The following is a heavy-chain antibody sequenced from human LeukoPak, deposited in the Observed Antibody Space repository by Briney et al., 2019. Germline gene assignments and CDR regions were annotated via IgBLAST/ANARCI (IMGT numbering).Heavy chain of an antibody. CDR2: IYYSGST. J-gene: IGHJ4*02. Sequence: SETLSLTCTVSGGSISSGGYYWSWIRQHPGKGLERIGYIYYSGSTYYNPSLKSRVTISVDTSKNQFSLKLSSVTAADTAVYYCARDLRSGFDYWGQGTLVTVSS. CDR3: ARDLRSGFDY. D-gene: IGHD2-15*01. CDR1: GGSISSGGYY. V-gene: IGHV4-31*03.